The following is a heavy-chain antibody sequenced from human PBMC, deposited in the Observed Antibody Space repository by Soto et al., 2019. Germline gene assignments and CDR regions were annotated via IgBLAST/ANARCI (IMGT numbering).Heavy chain of an antibody. V-gene: IGHV3-48*01. CDR2: IGSSSVTI. CDR1: GFTHSNYV. CDR3: ARVLSSRSTTYIDS. J-gene: IGHJ4*02. D-gene: IGHD2-2*01. Sequence: GGSLRLSCAASGFTHSNYVMNWVRQAPGKGLEWISCIGSSSVTIFHADSVKGRFTISRDSAKNSLYLQMNSLRAEDTAMYYCARVLSSRSTTYIDSLGLRTPVTVSS.